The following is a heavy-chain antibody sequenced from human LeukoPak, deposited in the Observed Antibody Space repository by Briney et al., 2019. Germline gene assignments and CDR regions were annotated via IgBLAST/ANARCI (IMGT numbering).Heavy chain of an antibody. V-gene: IGHV4-39*01. CDR1: GGSTSSSSYY. J-gene: IGHJ4*02. CDR2: IYYTGRT. D-gene: IGHD3-22*01. CDR3: ARLYYYDSSGPPL. Sequence: PSETLSLTXTVSGGSTSSSSYYWGRIRQPPGKGLEWIGNIYYTGRTYYNPSLKSRVTISVDTSKNQFSLKLSSVSAADTAVYYCARLYYYDSSGPPLWGQGTLVTVSS.